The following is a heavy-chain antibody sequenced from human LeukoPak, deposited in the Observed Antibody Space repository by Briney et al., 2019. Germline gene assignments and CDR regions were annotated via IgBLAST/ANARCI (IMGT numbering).Heavy chain of an antibody. CDR2: ISGSGSRT. D-gene: IGHD1-26*01. Sequence: PGGSLRLSCAASGFTFSSYWMHWVRQAPGKGLEWVSGISGSGSRTYHADSVKGRFTISRDNSKNTVYVQMSSLRAEDTAVYYCVKARKVGANTAFDYWGQGTLVTVSS. V-gene: IGHV3-23*01. CDR1: GFTFSSYW. J-gene: IGHJ4*02. CDR3: VKARKVGANTAFDY.